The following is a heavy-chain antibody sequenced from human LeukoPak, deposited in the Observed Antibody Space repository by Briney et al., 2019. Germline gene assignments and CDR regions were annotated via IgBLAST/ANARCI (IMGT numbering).Heavy chain of an antibody. Sequence: SETLSLTCTVSGGSISSSYWSWIRQPPGKGLEWIGYIYYTGSSSYNPSLNSRVTISLDTSKNQFSLRLSSVTAADTAVYYCARDNASGYDYRFDYWGQGTLVTVSS. J-gene: IGHJ4*02. CDR2: IYYTGSS. CDR1: GGSISSSY. D-gene: IGHD5-12*01. V-gene: IGHV4-59*01. CDR3: ARDNASGYDYRFDY.